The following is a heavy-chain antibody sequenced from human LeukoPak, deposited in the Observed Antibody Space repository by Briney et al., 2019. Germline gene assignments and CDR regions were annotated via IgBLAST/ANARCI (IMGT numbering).Heavy chain of an antibody. V-gene: IGHV1-18*01. CDR2: ISAYNGNT. CDR1: GYTFTSYG. D-gene: IGHD3-22*01. Sequence: GASVKVSCKASGYTFTSYGISWVRQAPGQGLEWMGWISAYNGNTNYAQKLQGRVTMTTVTSTSTAYMELRSLRSDDTAVYYCARYYDSSGYYYFDYWGQGTLVTVSS. J-gene: IGHJ4*02. CDR3: ARYYDSSGYYYFDY.